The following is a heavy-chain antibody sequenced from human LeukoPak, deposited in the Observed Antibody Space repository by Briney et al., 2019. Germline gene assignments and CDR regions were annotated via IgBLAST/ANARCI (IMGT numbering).Heavy chain of an antibody. CDR3: AEGGGTGYSSSWYSN. Sequence: PGGSLRLSCAASGFTFSSYGMHWVRQAPGKGLEWVAVISYDGSNKYYADSVKGRFTISRDNSKNTLYLQMNSLRAEDTAMYYCAEGGGTGYSSSWYSNWGQGTLVTVSS. D-gene: IGHD6-13*01. CDR1: GFTFSSYG. CDR2: ISYDGSNK. V-gene: IGHV3-30*18. J-gene: IGHJ4*02.